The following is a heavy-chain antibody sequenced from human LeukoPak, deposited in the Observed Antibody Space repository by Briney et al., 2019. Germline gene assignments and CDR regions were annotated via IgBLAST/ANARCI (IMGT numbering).Heavy chain of an antibody. Sequence: ETLSLTCAVYGGSFSGYYWSWIRQPPGKGLEWVANIKQDGSEKYYVDSVKGRFTISRDNAKNSMYLLMNSLRVEDTAVYYCVRDVLYYYGAERLFWFDPWGQGTLVTVSS. CDR3: VRDVLYYYGAERLFWFDP. CDR2: IKQDGSEK. CDR1: GGSFSGYY. V-gene: IGHV3-7*01. J-gene: IGHJ5*02. D-gene: IGHD3-10*01.